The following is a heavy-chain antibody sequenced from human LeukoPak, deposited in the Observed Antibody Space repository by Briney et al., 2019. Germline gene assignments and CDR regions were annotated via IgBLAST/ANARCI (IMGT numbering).Heavy chain of an antibody. CDR2: ISSRSSSI. J-gene: IGHJ6*02. CDR1: GFTFSSYE. D-gene: IGHD2-21*02. CDR3: ARLTADHYYYGMDV. Sequence: PGGSLRLSCAASGFTFSSYEMNWVRQAPGKGLEWVSYISSRSSSIYYADSVKGRFTISRDNAQNSLYLQMNSLRAEDTAVYYCARLTADHYYYGMDVWGQGTTVTVSS. V-gene: IGHV3-48*03.